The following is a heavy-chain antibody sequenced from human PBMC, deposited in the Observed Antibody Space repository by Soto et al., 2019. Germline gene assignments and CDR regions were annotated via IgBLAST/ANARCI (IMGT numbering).Heavy chain of an antibody. Sequence: ESLKISCKGSGYSLTSYWIGWVRQMPGKGLEWMGIIYPGDSDTRYSPSFQGQVTISADKSISTAYLQWSSLKASDTAMYYCARNSRDITMVRGVIITATYYYYGMDVWGQGTTVTASS. CDR3: ARNSRDITMVRGVIITATYYYYGMDV. CDR2: IYPGDSDT. CDR1: GYSLTSYW. V-gene: IGHV5-51*01. D-gene: IGHD3-10*01. J-gene: IGHJ6*02.